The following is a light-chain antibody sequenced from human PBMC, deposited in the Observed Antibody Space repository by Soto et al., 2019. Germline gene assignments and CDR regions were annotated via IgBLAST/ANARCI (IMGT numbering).Light chain of an antibody. Sequence: QSALTQPRSVSGSPGQSVTISCTGTGNDVGAYNYVSWYQQHPGRPPKLLIYGVVRWPSGVPDRFSGSKSGNTASLTISGLQAEDEADYYCSSYAGSSTFYVFGTGTKVTVL. CDR2: GVV. V-gene: IGLV2-11*01. CDR1: GNDVGAYNY. CDR3: SSYAGSSTFYV. J-gene: IGLJ1*01.